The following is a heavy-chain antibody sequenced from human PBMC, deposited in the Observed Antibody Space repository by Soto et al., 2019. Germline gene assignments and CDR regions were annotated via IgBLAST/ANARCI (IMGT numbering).Heavy chain of an antibody. V-gene: IGHV3-48*01. J-gene: IGHJ4*02. CDR3: VREGGDLRGSGVFDY. CDR2: ISRGGSSI. D-gene: IGHD6-19*01. CDR1: GFTFSFYT. Sequence: EPQLVESGGGLVQPGGSLRLSCAASGFTFSFYTMNWVRQTPGKGLEGLAYISRGGSSIYYADSVKGRFTVSRDNANNSISLQLNSLRREDPAVYYCVREGGDLRGSGVFDYWGQGTRVTVSS.